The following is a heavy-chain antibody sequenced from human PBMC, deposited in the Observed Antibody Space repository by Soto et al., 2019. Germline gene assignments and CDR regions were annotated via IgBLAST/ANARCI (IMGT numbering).Heavy chain of an antibody. CDR2: INHSGSP. CDR1: GSLPVGSLSTYF. CDR3: ARARFSQSSQDYYGLDV. V-gene: IGHV4-34*01. J-gene: IGHJ6*02. Sequence: SETLSLTCGLSGSLPVGSLSTYFWTWIRQPPGKGLEWIGEINHSGSPNYSPSLRGRVTISLDTSKKQFSLNLSSVTAADTAVYFCARARFSQSSQDYYGLDVWGQGTTVTVSS. D-gene: IGHD3-3*01.